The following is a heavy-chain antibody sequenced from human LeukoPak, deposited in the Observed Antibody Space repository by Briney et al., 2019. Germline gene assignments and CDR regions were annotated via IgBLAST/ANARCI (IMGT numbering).Heavy chain of an antibody. CDR3: AREGSITIFGVVNYWFDP. Sequence: PSETLSLTCTVSGGSITSYYWSWIRQPPGKGLEWFGYIYYSGSTNYNPSLKSRVTISVDTSKNQFSLKLSSVTAADTAVYYCAREGSITIFGVVNYWFDPWGQGTPVTVSS. J-gene: IGHJ5*02. CDR1: GGSITSYY. D-gene: IGHD3-3*01. V-gene: IGHV4-59*01. CDR2: IYYSGST.